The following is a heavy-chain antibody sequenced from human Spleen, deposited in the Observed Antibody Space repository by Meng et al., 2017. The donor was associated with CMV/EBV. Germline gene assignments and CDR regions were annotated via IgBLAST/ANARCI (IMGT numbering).Heavy chain of an antibody. D-gene: IGHD2-2*01. V-gene: IGHV3-21*01. CDR3: ARDTRYCSSTSCYPAIDY. CDR1: GFTFSNCA. CDR2: ISSSSSYI. Sequence: GGSLRLSCAASGFTFSNCAVNWVRQAPGKGLEWVSSISSSSSYIYYADSVKGRFTISRDNAKNSLYLQMNSLRAEDTAVYYCARDTRYCSSTSCYPAIDYWGQGTLVTVSS. J-gene: IGHJ4*02.